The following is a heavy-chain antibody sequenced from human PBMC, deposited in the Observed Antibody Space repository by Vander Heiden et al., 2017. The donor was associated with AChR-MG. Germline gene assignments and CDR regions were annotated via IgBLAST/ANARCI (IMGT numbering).Heavy chain of an antibody. J-gene: IGHJ6*03. CDR3: ARHGRGHDVSGQYYYMDV. V-gene: IGHV4-39*01. CDR2: IFYSGST. Sequence: QLQLQESGPGLVKPSEALSLTCPVSGGSIRNSRYFWAWIRQPPGKGLEWIGSIFYSGSTYYKSSLKSRVTMSIDTSKNIFSLKLTSVTAADRAVYYCARHGRGHDVSGQYYYMDVWGEGTTVTVSS. D-gene: IGHD3-16*01. CDR1: GGSIRNSRYF.